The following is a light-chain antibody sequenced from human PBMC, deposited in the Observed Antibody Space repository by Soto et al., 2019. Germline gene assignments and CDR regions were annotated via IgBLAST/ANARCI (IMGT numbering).Light chain of an antibody. CDR3: QQSGSSIT. CDR2: GTS. CDR1: QSVPRSY. J-gene: IGKJ5*01. V-gene: IGKV3-20*01. Sequence: EIVLTQSPGTLSLSPGERATLSCRASQSVPRSYLAWYQQKPGQAPRLLIYGTSSRATAIPDRFSGSGSGTDFTLTISRLEPEDFAVFYCQQSGSSITFGQGTRLEIK.